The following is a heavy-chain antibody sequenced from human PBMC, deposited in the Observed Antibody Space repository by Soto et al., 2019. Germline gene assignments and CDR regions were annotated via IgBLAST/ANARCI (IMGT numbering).Heavy chain of an antibody. J-gene: IGHJ6*02. Sequence: QVQLVQSGVEVKKPGSSVRVSCKASGDTFTNSVISWVRQAPGQGLEWMGGTIPLFGTTDYAQKFQGRLTITTDESTTTAYMEVSRLKSEVTAVYYCVAELDFGKLSVVWGQGTTVIVSS. CDR3: VAELDFGKLSVV. CDR1: GDTFTNSV. CDR2: TIPLFGTT. V-gene: IGHV1-69*01. D-gene: IGHD3-10*01.